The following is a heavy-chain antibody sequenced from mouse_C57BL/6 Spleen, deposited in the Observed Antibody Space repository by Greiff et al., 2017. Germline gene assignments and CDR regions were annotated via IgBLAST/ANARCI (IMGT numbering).Heavy chain of an antibody. Sequence: QVQLQQSGAELVKPGASVKLSCKASGYTFTSYWMHWVKQRPGRGLEWIGRFDPNSGGTKYNEKFKSKATLTVDKPSSTAYMQLSSLTSEDSAVYYCARIIRSYAMDYWGQGTSVTVSS. V-gene: IGHV1-72*01. CDR3: ARIIRSYAMDY. CDR1: GYTFTSYW. J-gene: IGHJ4*01. D-gene: IGHD1-1*01. CDR2: FDPNSGGT.